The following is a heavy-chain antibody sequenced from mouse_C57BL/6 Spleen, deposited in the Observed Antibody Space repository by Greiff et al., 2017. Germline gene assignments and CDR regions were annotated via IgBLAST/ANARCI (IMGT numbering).Heavy chain of an antibody. CDR3: ARYYDGYHGGFAY. CDR1: GYTFTSYG. V-gene: IGHV1-81*01. Sequence: VQLQQSGAELARPGASVKLSCKASGYTFTSYGISWVKQRTGQGLEWIGEIYPRSGNTYYNEKFKGKATLTADKSSSTAYMELRSLTSEDSAVYFCARYYDGYHGGFAYWGQGTLVTVSA. D-gene: IGHD2-3*01. J-gene: IGHJ3*01. CDR2: IYPRSGNT.